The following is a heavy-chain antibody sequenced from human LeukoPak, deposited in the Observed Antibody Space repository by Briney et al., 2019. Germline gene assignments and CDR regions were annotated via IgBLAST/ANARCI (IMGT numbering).Heavy chain of an antibody. D-gene: IGHD3-22*01. J-gene: IGHJ4*02. CDR2: ISAYNGNT. CDR3: AREAGSHYYDSSGYFDY. Sequence: ASVKVSCKASGYSFSTYGISWVRQAPGQGLEWMGWISAYNGNTNYAQKLQGRVTMTTDTSTSTAYVELRSLRSDDTAVYYCAREAGSHYYDSSGYFDYWGQGTLVTVSS. V-gene: IGHV1-18*01. CDR1: GYSFSTYG.